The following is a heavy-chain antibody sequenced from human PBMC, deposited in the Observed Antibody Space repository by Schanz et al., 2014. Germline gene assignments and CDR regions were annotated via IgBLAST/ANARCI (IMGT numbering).Heavy chain of an antibody. V-gene: IGHV1-46*03. Sequence: QVQLVQSGAEVKKPGVSVKVSCKASGYTFTTYYIHWVRQAPGQGLEWMGKINPSGGSTSYAQKFQGRVTMTRDTSTSTVYMELSSLRSEDTAVYYCARDGEAAAGCDYWGQGPLVIFSS. CDR2: INPSGGST. CDR1: GYTFTTYY. J-gene: IGHJ4*02. D-gene: IGHD6-13*01. CDR3: ARDGEAAAGCDY.